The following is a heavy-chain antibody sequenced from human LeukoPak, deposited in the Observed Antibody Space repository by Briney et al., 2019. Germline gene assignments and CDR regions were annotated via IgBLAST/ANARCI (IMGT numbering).Heavy chain of an antibody. CDR3: ARIPVIAAAAFSLDDAFDI. Sequence: ASVKVSCKASGYTFTGYYMHWVRQAPGQGLEWMGWINPNSGGTNYAQKFQGRVTMTRDTSISTADMELSRLRSDDTAVYYCARIPVIAAAAFSLDDAFDIWGQGTMVTVSS. J-gene: IGHJ3*02. CDR1: GYTFTGYY. V-gene: IGHV1-2*02. CDR2: INPNSGGT. D-gene: IGHD6-13*01.